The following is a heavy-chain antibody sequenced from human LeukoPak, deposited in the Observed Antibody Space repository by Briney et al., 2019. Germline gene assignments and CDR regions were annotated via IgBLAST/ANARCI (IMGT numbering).Heavy chain of an antibody. CDR1: GGSFSGYY. CDR3: ARDGEFRYYYDSSGYYFDY. D-gene: IGHD3-22*01. Sequence: SETLSLTCAVYGGSFSGYYWSWIRQPPGKGLEWIGEINHSGSTNYNPSPKSRVAISVDTSKNQFSLKLSSVTAADTAVYYCARDGEFRYYYDSSGYYFDYWGQGTLVTVSS. V-gene: IGHV4-34*01. J-gene: IGHJ4*02. CDR2: INHSGST.